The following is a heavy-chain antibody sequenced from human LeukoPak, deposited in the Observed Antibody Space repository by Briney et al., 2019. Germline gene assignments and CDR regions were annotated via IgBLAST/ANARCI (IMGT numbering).Heavy chain of an antibody. CDR2: INQSGST. V-gene: IGHV4-34*01. CDR3: ARGRGAVAGYFDH. Sequence: SETLSLTCAVYGASFSGYYWNWIRQSPGKGLEWIGEINQSGSTNYNPSLKSRVTISVDTSKKQFSLRLSSVSGADTAVYCCARGRGAVAGYFDHWGQGTLVTVSS. CDR1: GASFSGYY. D-gene: IGHD6-19*01. J-gene: IGHJ4*02.